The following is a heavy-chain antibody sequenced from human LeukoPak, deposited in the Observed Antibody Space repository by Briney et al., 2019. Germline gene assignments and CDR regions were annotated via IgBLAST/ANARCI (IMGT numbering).Heavy chain of an antibody. CDR2: VRSRDKNYAT. Sequence: GGSLRLSCAASGLGFAGSAVHWVRQTSGRGLEWIGCVRSRDKNYATIYGASARGRFTISRDDSRNTASLQMNSLNTEDMAVYYFRHIEYVAPDSWGQGTLVTVSS. V-gene: IGHV3-73*01. CDR3: RHIEYVAPDS. J-gene: IGHJ4*02. D-gene: IGHD2-21*01. CDR1: GLGFAGSA.